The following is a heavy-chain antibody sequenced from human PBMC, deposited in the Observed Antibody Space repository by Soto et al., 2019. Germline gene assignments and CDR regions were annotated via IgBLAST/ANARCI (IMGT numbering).Heavy chain of an antibody. D-gene: IGHD2-2*01. Sequence: PGGSLRLSFVASAFTFNNFPMHWVRQAPGEGLQWLASITSSSSYKYYADSVKGRFTISRDNDKSSLFLELTGLRAEDTAVYYCAREKCSATSCNHGMDVWGLGTTVTVSS. V-gene: IGHV3-21*01. J-gene: IGHJ6*02. CDR2: ITSSSSYK. CDR1: AFTFNNFP. CDR3: AREKCSATSCNHGMDV.